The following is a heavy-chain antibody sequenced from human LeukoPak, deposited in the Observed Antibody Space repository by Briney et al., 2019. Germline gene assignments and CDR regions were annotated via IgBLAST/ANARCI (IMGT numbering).Heavy chain of an antibody. V-gene: IGHV3-30*18. Sequence: PGGSLRLSCAASGFTFSSYGMHWVRQAPGKGLEWVAVISYDGSNKYYADSVKGRFTISRDNSKNTLYLQMNSLRAEDTAVYYCAKEGVVVVTFDYWGQGTLVTVSS. CDR1: GFTFSSYG. J-gene: IGHJ4*02. CDR2: ISYDGSNK. CDR3: AKEGVVVVTFDY. D-gene: IGHD3-22*01.